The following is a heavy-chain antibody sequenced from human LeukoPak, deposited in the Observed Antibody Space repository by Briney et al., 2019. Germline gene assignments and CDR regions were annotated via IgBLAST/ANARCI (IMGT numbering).Heavy chain of an antibody. Sequence: GGSLRLSCAASGFTFSSHAMHWVRQAPGKGLEWVAVISYDGSNKYYADSVKGRFTISRDNSKNTLYLQMNSLRAEDTAVYYCARDGGSTYYFDYWGQGTLVTVSS. D-gene: IGHD1-26*01. V-gene: IGHV3-30*04. CDR2: ISYDGSNK. CDR1: GFTFSSHA. CDR3: ARDGGSTYYFDY. J-gene: IGHJ4*02.